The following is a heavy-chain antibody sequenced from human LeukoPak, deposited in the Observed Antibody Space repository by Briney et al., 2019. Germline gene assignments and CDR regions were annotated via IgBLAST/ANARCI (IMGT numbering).Heavy chain of an antibody. CDR2: INPNSGGT. Sequence: GASVKVSCKASGYTFTGYYMHWVRQAPGQGLEWMGRINPNSGGTNYAQKFQGRVTMTRDTSISTAYMELSRPRSDDTAVYYCARALRGYCSGGSCPNDYWGQGTLVTVSS. J-gene: IGHJ4*02. D-gene: IGHD2-15*01. CDR1: GYTFTGYY. V-gene: IGHV1-2*06. CDR3: ARALRGYCSGGSCPNDY.